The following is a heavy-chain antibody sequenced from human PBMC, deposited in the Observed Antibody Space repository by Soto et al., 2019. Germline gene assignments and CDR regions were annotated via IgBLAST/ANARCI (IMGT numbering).Heavy chain of an antibody. Sequence: PGGSLRLSCAGSGLSFSDVKMTWVRQLPGKGLEWVGRIQTKTGGGTADYPAAVRGRFTISRDDSKNTLYLQLNSLKTEDTAVYYCATDYGWAFQIWGQGTTVTV. V-gene: IGHV3-15*01. CDR1: GLSFSDVK. D-gene: IGHD4-17*01. CDR2: IQTKTGGGTA. CDR3: ATDYGWAFQI. J-gene: IGHJ3*02.